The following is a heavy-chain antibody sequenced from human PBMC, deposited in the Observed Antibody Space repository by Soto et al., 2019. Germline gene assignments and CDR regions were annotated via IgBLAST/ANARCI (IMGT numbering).Heavy chain of an antibody. Sequence: EVQLVESGGGLVQPGRSLRLSCAASGFTFDDYAMHWVRQAPGKGLEWVSGISWNSGSIGYADSVKGRFTISRDNAKNSLYLHMNSLRAEDTALYYCAKGSGGVAEEWYYFDYWGQGTLVTVSS. D-gene: IGHD3-3*01. CDR3: AKGSGGVAEEWYYFDY. J-gene: IGHJ4*02. V-gene: IGHV3-9*01. CDR2: ISWNSGSI. CDR1: GFTFDDYA.